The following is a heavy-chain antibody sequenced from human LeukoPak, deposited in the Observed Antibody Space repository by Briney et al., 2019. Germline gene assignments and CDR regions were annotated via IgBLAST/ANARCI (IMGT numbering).Heavy chain of an antibody. CDR2: ISSSSSYI. D-gene: IGHD5-18*01. J-gene: IGHJ4*02. V-gene: IGHV3-21*01. Sequence: GGSLRLSCAASGFTFSSYSMNWDRQAPGKGLEWVSSISSSSSYIYYADSVKGRFTISRDNAKNSLYLQMNSLRAEDAAVYYCARDHRYSYGFDYWGQGTLVTVSS. CDR1: GFTFSSYS. CDR3: ARDHRYSYGFDY.